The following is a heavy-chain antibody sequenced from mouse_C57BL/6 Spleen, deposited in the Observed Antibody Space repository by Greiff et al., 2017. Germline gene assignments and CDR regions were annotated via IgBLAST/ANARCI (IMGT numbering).Heavy chain of an antibody. Sequence: QQPGRGLEWIGRIDPNSGGTKYNEKFKSKATLTVDKPSSTAYMQLSSLTSEDSAVYYCARDYYYGSSLDYFDYWGQGTTLTVSS. V-gene: IGHV1-72*01. CDR2: IDPNSGGT. CDR3: ARDYYYGSSLDYFDY. J-gene: IGHJ2*01. D-gene: IGHD1-1*01.